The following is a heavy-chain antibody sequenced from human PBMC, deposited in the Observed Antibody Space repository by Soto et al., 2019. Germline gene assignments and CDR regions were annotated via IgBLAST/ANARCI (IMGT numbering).Heavy chain of an antibody. J-gene: IGHJ4*02. CDR2: IYYSGST. CDR3: ARSNRDAAGTPAFLGY. V-gene: IGHV4-31*03. Sequence: SETLSLTCTVSGGSISSGGYYWSWIRQHPGKGLEWIGYIYYSGSTYYNPSLKSRVTISVDTSKNQFSLKLSSVTAADTAVYYCARSNRDAAGTPAFLGYWGQGTLVTVSS. D-gene: IGHD6-13*01. CDR1: GGSISSGGYY.